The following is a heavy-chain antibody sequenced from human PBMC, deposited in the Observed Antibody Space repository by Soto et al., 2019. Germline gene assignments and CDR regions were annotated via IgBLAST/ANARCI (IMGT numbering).Heavy chain of an antibody. Sequence: PSETLSLTCTVSGGSISSYYWSWIRQPPGKGLEWIGYIYYSGSTNYNPSLKSRVTISVDTSKNQFSLKLSSVTAADTAVYYCARLGRGITYYDILTGPRDWFDPWGQGTLVTVSS. CDR3: ARLGRGITYYDILTGPRDWFDP. D-gene: IGHD3-9*01. V-gene: IGHV4-59*08. CDR1: GGSISSYY. J-gene: IGHJ5*02. CDR2: IYYSGST.